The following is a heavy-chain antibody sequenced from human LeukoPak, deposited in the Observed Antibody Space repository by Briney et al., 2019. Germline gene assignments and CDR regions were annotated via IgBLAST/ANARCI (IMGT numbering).Heavy chain of an antibody. D-gene: IGHD3-16*01. V-gene: IGHV3-7*01. J-gene: IGHJ4*02. CDR2: IKQDGSEG. Sequence: GGSLRLSCAASKFFFHGYWMSWVRQAPGKGLEWVANIKQDGSEGYYMDSVKGRFTISRDNTKNLLFLQMNSLRPDDTAVYYCARLNFWSNSYAAPFDSWGQGSLVTVSS. CDR1: KFFFHGYW. CDR3: ARLNFWSNSYAAPFDS.